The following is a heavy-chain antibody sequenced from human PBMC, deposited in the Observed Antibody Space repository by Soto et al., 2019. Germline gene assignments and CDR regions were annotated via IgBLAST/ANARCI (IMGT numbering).Heavy chain of an antibody. CDR1: GYSFNTFW. D-gene: IGHD2-15*01. CDR2: IDPGDSNT. V-gene: IGHV5-10-1*01. Sequence: GESLKISCKTSGYSFNTFWISWVRQVPGKGLEWMGRIDPGDSNTNYSPSLQGHVTLSVDKSIGTAYLQWSSLKASDTGIYYCARPGGYYYYGMDVWGQGTAVTVSS. J-gene: IGHJ6*02. CDR3: ARPGGYYYYGMDV.